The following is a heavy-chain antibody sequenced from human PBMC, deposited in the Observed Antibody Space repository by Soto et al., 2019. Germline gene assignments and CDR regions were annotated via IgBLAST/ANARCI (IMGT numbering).Heavy chain of an antibody. V-gene: IGHV3-23*01. CDR3: AKEAYSVAGYYFAY. Sequence: EVQLLESGGGLVQPGGSLRLSCAASGFTFSSYAMSWVRQAPGRGLEWVSTISGGGGSTYYADSGSTYYADSVKGRFTMSRDNSRNTMYMQMNRLRAEDTAVYYCAKEAYSVAGYYFAYWGQGTLVTVSS. J-gene: IGHJ4*02. D-gene: IGHD6-13*01. CDR1: GFTFSSYA. CDR2: ISGGGGSTYYADSGST.